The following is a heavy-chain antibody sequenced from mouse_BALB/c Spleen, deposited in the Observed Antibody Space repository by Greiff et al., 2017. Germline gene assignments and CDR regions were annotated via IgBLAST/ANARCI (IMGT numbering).Heavy chain of an antibody. CDR1: GFTFSSYA. Sequence: EVKVVESGGGLVKPGGSLKLSCAASGFTFSSYAMSWVRQTPEKRLEWVATISSGGSYTYYPDSVKGRFTISRDNAKNTLYLQMSSLRSEDTAMYYCASLTTVAAFDYWGQGTTLTVSS. V-gene: IGHV5-9-3*01. CDR3: ASLTTVAAFDY. CDR2: ISSGGSYT. J-gene: IGHJ2*01. D-gene: IGHD1-1*01.